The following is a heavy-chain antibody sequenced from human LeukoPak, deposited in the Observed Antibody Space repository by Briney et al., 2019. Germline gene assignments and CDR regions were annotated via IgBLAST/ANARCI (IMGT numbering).Heavy chain of an antibody. CDR2: IWYDGSNK. CDR1: GFTFSSYG. V-gene: IGHV3-33*06. J-gene: IGHJ4*02. CDR3: AKCYGDYVRYLDY. Sequence: GGSLRLSCAASGFTFSSYGMHWVRQAPGKGLEWVALIWYDGSNKYYADSVKGRFTISRDNSKNTVYLQMNSLRAEDTAVYYCAKCYGDYVRYLDYWGQGTLATVSS. D-gene: IGHD4-17*01.